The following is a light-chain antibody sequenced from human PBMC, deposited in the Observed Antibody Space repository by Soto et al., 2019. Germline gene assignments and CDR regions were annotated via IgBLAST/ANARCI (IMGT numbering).Light chain of an antibody. Sequence: QSALTQPASVSGSPGQSITISRTGTSSDVGGYNYVSWYQLHPGKAPKLMVYGVSNRPSGVSNRFSGSKSGNTASLTISGLQAEDEADYYCQSYDMSLNNHVFGTGTKLTVL. J-gene: IGLJ1*01. CDR1: SSDVGGYNY. CDR2: GVS. V-gene: IGLV2-14*01. CDR3: QSYDMSLNNHV.